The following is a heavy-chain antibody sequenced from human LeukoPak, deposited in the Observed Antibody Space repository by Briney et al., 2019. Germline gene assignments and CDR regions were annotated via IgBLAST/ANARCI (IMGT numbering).Heavy chain of an antibody. CDR1: GGSFSGYY. V-gene: IGHV4-34*01. D-gene: IGHD6-13*01. CDR2: INHSGST. CDR3: ARGTGYSSSWYEAFDI. J-gene: IGHJ3*02. Sequence: SETLFLTCAVCGGSFSGYYWSWIRQPPGKGLEWIGEINHSGSTNYNPSLKSRVTISVDTSKNQFSLKLSSVTAADTAVYYCARGTGYSSSWYEAFDIWGQGTMVTVSS.